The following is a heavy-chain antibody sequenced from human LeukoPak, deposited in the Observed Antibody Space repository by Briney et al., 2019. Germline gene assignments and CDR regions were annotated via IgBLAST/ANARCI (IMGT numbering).Heavy chain of an antibody. D-gene: IGHD2-15*01. CDR2: ISGSGGST. CDR1: TFTFSSYA. CDR3: AKAVVVVAAFPGALDY. Sequence: PGGSLRLSCAASTFTFSSYAMSWVRQAPGKGLEWVSAISGSGGSTYYADSVKGRFTISRDNSKNTLYLQMNSLRAEDTAVYYCAKAVVVVAAFPGALDYWGQGTLVTVSS. J-gene: IGHJ4*02. V-gene: IGHV3-23*01.